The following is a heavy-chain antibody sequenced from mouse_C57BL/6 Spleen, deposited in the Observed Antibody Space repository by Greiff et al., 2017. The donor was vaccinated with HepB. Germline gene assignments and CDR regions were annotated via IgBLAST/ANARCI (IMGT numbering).Heavy chain of an antibody. J-gene: IGHJ4*01. CDR2: IRLKSDNYAT. D-gene: IGHD1-1*01. CDR1: GFTFSNYW. CDR3: TDIYYYGRDYAMDY. V-gene: IGHV6-3*01. Sequence: EVMLVESGGGLVQPGGSMKLSCVASGFTFSNYWMNWVRQSPEKGLEWVAQIRLKSDNYATHYAESVKGRFTISRDDSKSSVYLQMNNLRAEDTGIYYCTDIYYYGRDYAMDYWGQGTSVTVSS.